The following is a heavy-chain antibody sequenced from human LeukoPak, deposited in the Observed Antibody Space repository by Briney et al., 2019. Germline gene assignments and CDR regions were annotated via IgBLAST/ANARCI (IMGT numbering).Heavy chain of an antibody. V-gene: IGHV3-7*01. CDR1: GFTFSSYW. CDR2: IKQDGSEK. D-gene: IGHD1-26*01. J-gene: IGHJ4*02. CDR3: ARDRVYSGSYGMTYYFDY. Sequence: PGGSLRLSCAASGFTFSSYWMSWVRQAPGKGLEWVANIKQDGSEKYYVDSVKGRFPISRDNAKNSLYLQMNSLRAEDTAVYYCARDRVYSGSYGMTYYFDYWGQGTLVTVSS.